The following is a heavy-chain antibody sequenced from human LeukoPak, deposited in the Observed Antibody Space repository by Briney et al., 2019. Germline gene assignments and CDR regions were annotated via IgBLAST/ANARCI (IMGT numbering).Heavy chain of an antibody. V-gene: IGHV4-59*01. CDR3: ARGVCSSTSCYVVDWFDP. Sequence: SETLSLTCTVSGGSISSYYWSWIRQPPGKGLEWIGYIYYSGGTNYNPSLKSRVTISVDTSKNQFSLKLSSVTAADTAVYYCARGVCSSTSCYVVDWFDPWGQGTLVTVSS. D-gene: IGHD2-2*01. CDR2: IYYSGGT. CDR1: GGSISSYY. J-gene: IGHJ5*02.